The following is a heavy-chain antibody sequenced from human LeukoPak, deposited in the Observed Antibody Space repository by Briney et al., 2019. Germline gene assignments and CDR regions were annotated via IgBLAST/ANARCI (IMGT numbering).Heavy chain of an antibody. CDR3: AKGLREYDFWSGYAT. Sequence: GGSLRLSCAGSGFTFSSYAMMWVRQAPGKGLDWVSTISVSGGSPNYADSVKGRFTISRDNSKNTLFLQMNSLRAEDTALYYCAKGLREYDFWSGYATWGQGTLVTVSS. V-gene: IGHV3-23*01. CDR2: ISVSGGSP. D-gene: IGHD3-3*01. CDR1: GFTFSSYA. J-gene: IGHJ5*02.